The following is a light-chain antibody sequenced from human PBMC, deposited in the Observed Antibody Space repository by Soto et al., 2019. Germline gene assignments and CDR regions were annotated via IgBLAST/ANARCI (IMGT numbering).Light chain of an antibody. CDR3: QQRSSWPPA. J-gene: IGKJ1*01. CDR1: QSVSSY. CDR2: DAS. Sequence: EIVLTQSPATLSLSPGERATLSCRASQSVSSYLAWYQQKPGQAPRLLIYDASNRATGIPARFSGSGSGTDFTLTISSLEPEDSAVYYCQQRSSWPPAFGRGTKVEIK. V-gene: IGKV3-11*01.